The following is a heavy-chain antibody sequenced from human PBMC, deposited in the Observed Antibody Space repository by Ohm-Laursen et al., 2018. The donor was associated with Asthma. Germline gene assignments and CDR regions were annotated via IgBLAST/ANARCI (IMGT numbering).Heavy chain of an antibody. CDR2: ISTASTFI. V-gene: IGHV3-21*01. D-gene: IGHD3-3*01. CDR1: GYTFSRYS. J-gene: IGHJ4*02. CDR3: ARDVMEWYLPAFNF. Sequence: GSLRLSCAASGYTFSRYSIHWVRQVPGKGLEWVASISTASTFIYYADSVKGRFTISRDNAKNSLYLQMNSLRAEDTSVYYCARDVMEWYLPAFNFWGQGTLVTVSS.